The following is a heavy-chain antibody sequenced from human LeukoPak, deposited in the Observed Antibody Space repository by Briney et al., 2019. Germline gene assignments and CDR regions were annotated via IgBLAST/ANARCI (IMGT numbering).Heavy chain of an antibody. Sequence: PGGSLRLSCAASGFPFSSYSVTWVRQAPGKGLEWVANIKPDGTTKFYVDSVKGRFTISRDNALNSLYLQMNSLRAKDTAIYYCARSIPYGTTWYGRSDYWGQGTLVTVSS. J-gene: IGHJ4*02. CDR2: IKPDGTTK. V-gene: IGHV3-7*03. CDR3: ARSIPYGTTWYGRSDY. D-gene: IGHD6-13*01. CDR1: GFPFSSYS.